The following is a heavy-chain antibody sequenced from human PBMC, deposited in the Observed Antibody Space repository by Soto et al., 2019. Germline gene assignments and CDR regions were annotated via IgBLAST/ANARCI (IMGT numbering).Heavy chain of an antibody. V-gene: IGHV1-69*01. CDR3: ARDIVVVPAAINYDYYGMDV. CDR1: GGTFSSYA. Sequence: QVQLVQSGAEVKKPGSSVKVSCKASGGTFSSYAISWVRQAPGQGLEWMGGIIPIFGTANYAQKFQGRVTITADESTSTAYMELSSLRSEDTAVYYCARDIVVVPAAINYDYYGMDVWGQGTTVTVSS. J-gene: IGHJ6*02. CDR2: IIPIFGTA. D-gene: IGHD2-2*01.